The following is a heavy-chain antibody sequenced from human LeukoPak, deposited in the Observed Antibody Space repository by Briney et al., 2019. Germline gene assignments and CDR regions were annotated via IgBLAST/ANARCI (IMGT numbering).Heavy chain of an antibody. J-gene: IGHJ4*02. CDR3: ARWAYVGEAAPFDY. V-gene: IGHV4-4*07. D-gene: IGHD1-26*01. Sequence: PSETLSLTCTVSGGSISSYYWSWIRQPAGKGLEWIGRIYTSGSTNYNPSLKSRVTMSVDTSKNQFSLKLSSVTAADTAVYYCARWAYVGEAAPFDYWGQRTLVTVSS. CDR1: GGSISSYY. CDR2: IYTSGST.